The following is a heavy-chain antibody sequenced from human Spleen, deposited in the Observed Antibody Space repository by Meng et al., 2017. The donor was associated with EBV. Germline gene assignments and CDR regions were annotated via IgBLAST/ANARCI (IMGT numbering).Heavy chain of an antibody. D-gene: IGHD3-9*01. CDR2: ISSSSTYI. J-gene: IGHJ4*02. Sequence: VYLVESGGGLVNPGGSLRLSCAASGFTFSSYTMNWVRQAPGKGLEWVSSISSSSTYIYYADSVKGRFTISRDNAKNSLYLQMHSLRAEDTAVYYCARYRNFDWIGEPDYWGQGALVTVSS. V-gene: IGHV3-21*01. CDR1: GFTFSSYT. CDR3: ARYRNFDWIGEPDY.